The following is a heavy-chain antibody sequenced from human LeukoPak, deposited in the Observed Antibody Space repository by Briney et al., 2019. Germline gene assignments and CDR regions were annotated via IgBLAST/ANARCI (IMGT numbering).Heavy chain of an antibody. V-gene: IGHV3-30*18. CDR1: GFSFSTYG. D-gene: IGHD2-21*02. CDR2: ISYDGSNK. CDR3: AKGGGDYDGPLDY. J-gene: IGHJ4*02. Sequence: PGGSLRLSCAASGFSFSTYGMSWVRQAPGKGLEWVAVISYDGSNKYYADSVKGRFTISRDNSKNTLYLQMNSLRAEDTAVYYCAKGGGDYDGPLDYWGQGTLVTVSS.